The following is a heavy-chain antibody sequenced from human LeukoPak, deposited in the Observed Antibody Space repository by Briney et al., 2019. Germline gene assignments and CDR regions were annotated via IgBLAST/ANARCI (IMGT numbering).Heavy chain of an antibody. V-gene: IGHV3-48*03. CDR3: ASVGRQWLVFDY. J-gene: IGHJ4*02. CDR1: GFTFSSYE. CDR2: IRSSGSAI. Sequence: GGSLRLSCAASGFTFSSYEMNWVRQAPGRGLEWVSYIRSSGSAIYYADSVKGRFTISRDNAKNSLYLQMNSLRAEDTAVYYCASVGRQWLVFDYWGQGTLVTVSS. D-gene: IGHD6-19*01.